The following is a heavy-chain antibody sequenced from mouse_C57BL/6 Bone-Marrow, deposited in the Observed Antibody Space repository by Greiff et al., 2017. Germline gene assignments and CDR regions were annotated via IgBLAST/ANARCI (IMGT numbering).Heavy chain of an antibody. CDR1: GYTFTSYW. V-gene: IGHV1-69*01. D-gene: IGHD1-1*01. J-gene: IGHJ4*01. CDR2: IDPSDSYT. Sequence: QVQLQQPGAELVMPGASVKLSCKASGYTFTSYWMHWVKQRPGQGLEWIGEIDPSDSYTNYNQKFQGKSTLTVDKSSSTAYMQLSSLTSGDSAVYYCARDTVVANYYAMDYWGQGTSVTVSS. CDR3: ARDTVVANYYAMDY.